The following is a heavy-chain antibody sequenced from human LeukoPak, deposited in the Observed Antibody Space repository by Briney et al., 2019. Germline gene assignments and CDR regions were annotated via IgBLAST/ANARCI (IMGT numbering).Heavy chain of an antibody. V-gene: IGHV4-39*01. CDR1: GGSISSSSYY. Sequence: SETLSLTCTVSGGSISSSSYYWGWIRQPPGKGLEWIGGIYYSGSTYYNPSLKSRVTISVDTSKNQFSLKLSSVTAADTAVYYCARTPRGYSYGHFDYWGQGTLVTVSS. J-gene: IGHJ4*02. CDR2: IYYSGST. D-gene: IGHD5-18*01. CDR3: ARTPRGYSYGHFDY.